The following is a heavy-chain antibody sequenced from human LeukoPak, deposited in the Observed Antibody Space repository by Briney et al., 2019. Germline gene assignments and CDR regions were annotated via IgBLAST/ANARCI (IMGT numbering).Heavy chain of an antibody. D-gene: IGHD1-1*01. CDR2: INPNSGGT. CDR3: ARDQPNWNDVGWFDP. V-gene: IGHV1-2*02. CDR1: GYTFTGYY. Sequence: ASVKVSCKASGYTFTGYYMHWVRQAPGQGLEWMGWINPNSGGTNYAQKFQGRVTMTRDTSISTAYMELSRLRSDDTAVYYCARDQPNWNDVGWFDPWGQGTLVTVSS. J-gene: IGHJ5*02.